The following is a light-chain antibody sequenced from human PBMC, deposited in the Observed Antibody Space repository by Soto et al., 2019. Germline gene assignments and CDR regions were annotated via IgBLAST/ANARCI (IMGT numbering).Light chain of an antibody. J-gene: IGKJ5*01. CDR2: GAS. Sequence: EVVMTQSPGTVSVSPGERATLSCRASQSVGTSLAWYQQKPGQAPRLLIYGASTRATGVPARFSGRGSGTEFTFTISSLQSADFAVYYCQQYYNWPPITFGQGTRLEIK. CDR1: QSVGTS. V-gene: IGKV3-15*01. CDR3: QQYYNWPPIT.